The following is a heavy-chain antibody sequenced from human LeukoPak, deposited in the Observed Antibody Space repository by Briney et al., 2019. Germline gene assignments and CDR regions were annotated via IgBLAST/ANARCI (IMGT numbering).Heavy chain of an antibody. Sequence: ASVKVSCKASGYTFTNYGISWVRQAPGQGLEWMGWISVYNGNTKYPQKLQDRVTMTTDTSTSTAYMELRSLRSDDTAVCYCARDLARVAVAGTLDYWGQGILVTVSS. D-gene: IGHD6-19*01. V-gene: IGHV1-18*01. CDR3: ARDLARVAVAGTLDY. CDR2: ISVYNGNT. J-gene: IGHJ4*02. CDR1: GYTFTNYG.